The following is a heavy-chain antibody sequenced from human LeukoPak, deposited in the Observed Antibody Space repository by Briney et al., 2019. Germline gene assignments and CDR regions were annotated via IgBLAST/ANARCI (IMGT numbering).Heavy chain of an antibody. J-gene: IGHJ5*02. V-gene: IGHV3-23*01. Sequence: PGGSLRLSCAASGFSFNTYAMSWVRQAPGKGLEWVSDINGSGGSTYYADSVKGRFTISRDNSKNTLHLQMNSLRAEDTAVYYCAKKYSTGLDPWGQGALVTVSS. CDR2: INGSGGST. CDR3: AKKYSTGLDP. D-gene: IGHD1-26*01. CDR1: GFSFNTYA.